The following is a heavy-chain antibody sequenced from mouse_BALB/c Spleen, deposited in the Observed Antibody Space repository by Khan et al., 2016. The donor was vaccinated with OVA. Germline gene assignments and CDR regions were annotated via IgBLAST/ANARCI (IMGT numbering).Heavy chain of an antibody. V-gene: IGHV2-2*02. J-gene: IGHJ3*01. D-gene: IGHD2-4*01. Sequence: QVQLKESGPGLVQPSQSLSITCTVSGFSLTRYGVHWVRQSPGKGLEWLGVIGSGGSTAYYAAFISRLSIIKDNSKSQVFFKMSSLQANDTAIYYCARNYDYDEGLAYWGQGTLVTVSA. CDR2: IGSGGST. CDR3: ARNYDYDEGLAY. CDR1: GFSLTRYG.